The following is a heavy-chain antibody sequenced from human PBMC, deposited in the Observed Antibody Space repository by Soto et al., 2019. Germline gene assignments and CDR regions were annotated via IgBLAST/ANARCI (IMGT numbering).Heavy chain of an antibody. J-gene: IGHJ6*02. D-gene: IGHD2-2*01. V-gene: IGHV4-4*02. CDR3: ARDVGYCSSTSCLSGMDV. CDR1: GGSISSSNW. CDR2: IYHSEST. Sequence: SETLSLTCAVSGGSISSSNWWSWVRQPPGKGLEWIGEIYHSESTNYNPSLKSRVTISVDKSKNQFSLKLSSVTAADTAVYYCARDVGYCSSTSCLSGMDVWGQGTTVTVSS.